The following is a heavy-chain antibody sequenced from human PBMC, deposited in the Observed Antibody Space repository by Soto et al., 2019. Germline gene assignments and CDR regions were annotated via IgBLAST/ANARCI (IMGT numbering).Heavy chain of an antibody. CDR3: ARGRGCSSTSCTYYYYYGMDV. CDR1: GGSFSGYY. J-gene: IGHJ6*02. Sequence: SETLSLTCAVYGGSFSGYYWSWIRQPPGKGLEWVGEINHSGSTNYNPSLKSRVTISVDTSKNQFSLKLSSVTAADTAVYYCARGRGCSSTSCTYYYYYGMDVWGQGTTVTVSS. V-gene: IGHV4-34*01. CDR2: INHSGST. D-gene: IGHD2-2*01.